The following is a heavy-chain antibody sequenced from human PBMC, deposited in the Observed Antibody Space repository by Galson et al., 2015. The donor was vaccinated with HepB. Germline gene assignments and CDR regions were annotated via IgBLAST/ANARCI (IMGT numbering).Heavy chain of an antibody. Sequence: SVKVSCKASGGTFNSYALTWVRQAPGQGLEWMGTIMPVFGTPNYAQRFQGRVTITADESTSTAYMDLSSLRSEDTAVYYCATDGRWRGLHLYYFDSWGQGTLVTVSS. J-gene: IGHJ4*02. D-gene: IGHD4-23*01. CDR3: ATDGRWRGLHLYYFDS. V-gene: IGHV1-69*13. CDR1: GGTFNSYA. CDR2: IMPVFGTP.